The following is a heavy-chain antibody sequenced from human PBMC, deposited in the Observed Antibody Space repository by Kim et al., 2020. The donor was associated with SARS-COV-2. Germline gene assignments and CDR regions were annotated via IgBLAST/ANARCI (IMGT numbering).Heavy chain of an antibody. CDR3: AANPVKIGVPKG. V-gene: IGHV5-10-1*01. D-gene: IGHD3-10*01. CDR2: IDPSDSYT. Sequence: GESLKISCKGSGYSFTSYWISWVRQMPGKGLEWMGRIDPSDSYTNYSPSFQGHVTISADKSISTAYLQWSSLKASDTAMYYCAANPVKIGVPKGWGQGTLVTVSS. J-gene: IGHJ4*02. CDR1: GYSFTSYW.